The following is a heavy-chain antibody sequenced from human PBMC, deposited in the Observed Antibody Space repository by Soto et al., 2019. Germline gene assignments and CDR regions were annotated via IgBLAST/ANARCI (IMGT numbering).Heavy chain of an antibody. Sequence: GGSLRLSCAASGFTVSSNYMSWVRQAPGKGLEWVSVIYSGGSTYYADSVKGRLTISRDNSKNTLYLQMNSLRAEDTAVYYCVRATTGDYDFWSPYYMDVWGKGTTVTVSS. D-gene: IGHD3-3*01. CDR1: GFTVSSNY. CDR3: VRATTGDYDFWSPYYMDV. CDR2: IYSGGST. V-gene: IGHV3-66*01. J-gene: IGHJ6*03.